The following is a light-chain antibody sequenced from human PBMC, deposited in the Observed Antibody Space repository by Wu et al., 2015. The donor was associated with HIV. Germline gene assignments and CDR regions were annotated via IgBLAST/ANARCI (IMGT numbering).Light chain of an antibody. CDR2: AAS. J-gene: IGKJ2*04. CDR1: QSISKY. Sequence: DIKLTQSPSSLSASIGDRVTITCRASQSISKYLNWYQQQPGKAPKLLIYAASNLQSGAPSRFSGSGSGTDFTLTISSLQPEDFAIYYCQQSYITPGSFGQGTKLEIK. V-gene: IGKV1-39*01. CDR3: QQSYITPGS.